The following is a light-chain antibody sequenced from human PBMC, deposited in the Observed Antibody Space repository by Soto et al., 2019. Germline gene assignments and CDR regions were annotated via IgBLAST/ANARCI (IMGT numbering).Light chain of an antibody. CDR3: CSYAGSSTFYV. V-gene: IGLV2-23*01. CDR2: EAT. Sequence: ALTQPASVSGSPGQSITISCTGTSSDVGSYNLVSWYQQHPGKAPKLMIYEATKRPSGVSGRFSGSKSGNTASLTISGLQAEDEADYYCCSYAGSSTFYVFGTGTKLTVL. J-gene: IGLJ1*01. CDR1: SSDVGSYNL.